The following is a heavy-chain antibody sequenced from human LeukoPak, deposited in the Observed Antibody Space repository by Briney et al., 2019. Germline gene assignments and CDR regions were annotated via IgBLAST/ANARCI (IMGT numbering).Heavy chain of an antibody. CDR3: AKEITLTTAYFDY. CDR2: ISGSGGST. D-gene: IGHD4-17*01. V-gene: IGHV3-23*01. Sequence: GGSLRLSCAASGFTFSSYAMSWVRQAPGKGLEWVSGISGSGGSTYYADSVRARFTISRDNSKNTLYLQVNSLRAEDTALYYCAKEITLTTAYFDYWGQGTLVTVSS. J-gene: IGHJ4*02. CDR1: GFTFSSYA.